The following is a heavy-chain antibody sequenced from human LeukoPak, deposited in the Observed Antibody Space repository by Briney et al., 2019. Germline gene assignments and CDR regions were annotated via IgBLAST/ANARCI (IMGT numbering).Heavy chain of an antibody. CDR2: ISGSGGST. CDR1: GFTFSSYA. Sequence: GGSLRLSCAASGFTFSSYAMSWVRQAPGKGLEWVSAISGSGGSTYYADSVKGRFTISRDNSKNALYLQMNSLRAEDTAVYYCAKVGITMIVLVTYYFDYWGQGTLVTVSS. D-gene: IGHD3-22*01. V-gene: IGHV3-23*01. J-gene: IGHJ4*02. CDR3: AKVGITMIVLVTYYFDY.